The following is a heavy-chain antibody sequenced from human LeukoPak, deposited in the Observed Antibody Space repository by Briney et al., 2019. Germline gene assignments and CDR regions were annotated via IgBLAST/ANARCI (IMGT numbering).Heavy chain of an antibody. Sequence: ASVKVSCKASGYTFTGYYMHWVRQAPGQGLEWMGWINPNSGGTNYAQKFQGRVTMTRDTSISTAYMELSRLRSDDTAVYYCARDHERDYYGSGSYWWFDPWGQGTLVTVSS. CDR3: ARDHERDYYGSGSYWWFDP. CDR1: GYTFTGYY. D-gene: IGHD3-10*01. V-gene: IGHV1-2*02. CDR2: INPNSGGT. J-gene: IGHJ5*02.